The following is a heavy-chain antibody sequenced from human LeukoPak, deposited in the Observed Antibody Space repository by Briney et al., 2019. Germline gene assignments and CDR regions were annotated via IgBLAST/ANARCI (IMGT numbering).Heavy chain of an antibody. CDR2: INPSGGSA. Sequence: ASVKVSCKASGYTFTSYYMHWVRQAPGQGLEWMGIINPSGGSASYAQKFQGRVTMTRDTSTSTVYMELSSLRSEDTAVYYCARDVGCSSTSCYVDAFDIWGQGTMVTVSS. V-gene: IGHV1-46*01. CDR1: GYTFTSYY. J-gene: IGHJ3*02. CDR3: ARDVGCSSTSCYVDAFDI. D-gene: IGHD2-2*01.